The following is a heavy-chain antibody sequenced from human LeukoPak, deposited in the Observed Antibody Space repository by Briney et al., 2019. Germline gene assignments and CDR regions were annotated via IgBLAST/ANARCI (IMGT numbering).Heavy chain of an antibody. D-gene: IGHD6-19*01. V-gene: IGHV1-69*05. J-gene: IGHJ3*02. Sequence: SVKVSCKASGGTFSSYAISWVRQAPGQGLEWMGGIIPIFGTANYAQKFQGRVTITTDESTSTAYMELSSLRSEDTAVYYCARDSSEGGWQVQDAFDIWGQGTMVTVSS. CDR1: GGTFSSYA. CDR2: IIPIFGTA. CDR3: ARDSSEGGWQVQDAFDI.